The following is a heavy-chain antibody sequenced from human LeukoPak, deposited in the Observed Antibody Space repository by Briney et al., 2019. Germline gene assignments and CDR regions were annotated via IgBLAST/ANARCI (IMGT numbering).Heavy chain of an antibody. CDR3: AKDRGDYGRRIYYYYYGMDV. CDR2: ISYDGSNK. J-gene: IGHJ6*02. Sequence: GRSLRLSCAASGFTFSSYGMHWVRQAPGKGLEWVAVISYDGSNKYYADSVKGRFTISRDNSKNTLYLQMNSLRAEDTAVYYCAKDRGDYGRRIYYYYYGMDVWGQGTTVTVSS. D-gene: IGHD4-17*01. CDR1: GFTFSSYG. V-gene: IGHV3-30*18.